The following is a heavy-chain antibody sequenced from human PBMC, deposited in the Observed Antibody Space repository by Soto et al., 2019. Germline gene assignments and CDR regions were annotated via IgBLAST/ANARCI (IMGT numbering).Heavy chain of an antibody. CDR1: GFTFSDHY. Sequence: QVQLVESGGGLVKPGGSLRLSCASSGFTFSDHYMSWIRQPPGKGLEWIGYVYSSGAVHYNPSLKSRVTISLDASRNRFSLSVGSVTAADTAVYYCARATFRAVLYLEVWGQGTTVTVSS. CDR3: ARATFRAVLYLEV. J-gene: IGHJ6*02. CDR2: VYSSGAV. D-gene: IGHD3-10*01. V-gene: IGHV4-59*11.